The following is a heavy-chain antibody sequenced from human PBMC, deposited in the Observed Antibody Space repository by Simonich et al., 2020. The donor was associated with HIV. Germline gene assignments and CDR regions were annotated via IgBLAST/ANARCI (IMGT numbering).Heavy chain of an antibody. Sequence: PGKSLRLSCAASRFTFSSYGMHWVRQAPGKGLEWVALIWYDGSNKYYADSLKGRFTISRDNAKNSLYLQMNSLRAEDTAVYYCARPAGEILEWLLSPPPDYWGQGTLVTVSS. CDR1: RFTFSSYG. D-gene: IGHD3-3*01. J-gene: IGHJ4*02. CDR2: IWYDGSNK. V-gene: IGHV3-33*01. CDR3: ARPAGEILEWLLSPPPDY.